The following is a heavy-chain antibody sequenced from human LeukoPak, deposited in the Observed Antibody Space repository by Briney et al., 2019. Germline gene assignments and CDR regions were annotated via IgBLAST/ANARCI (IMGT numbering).Heavy chain of an antibody. J-gene: IGHJ1*01. V-gene: IGHV3-49*04. CDR1: GFTFGDYA. D-gene: IGHD6-19*01. CDR2: IRSKAYGGTT. Sequence: GRSLRLSCTASGFTFGDYAMSWVRQAPGKGLEWVGFIRSKAYGGTTEYAASVKGRFTISRDDSKSIAYLQMNSLKTEDTAVYYCTRGSSGWYVSQHWGQGTLVTVSS. CDR3: TRGSSGWYVSQH.